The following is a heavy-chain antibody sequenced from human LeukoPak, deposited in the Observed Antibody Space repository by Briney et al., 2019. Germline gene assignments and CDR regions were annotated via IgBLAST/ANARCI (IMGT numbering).Heavy chain of an antibody. CDR2: ISAYNGNT. CDR1: GYTFTSYG. D-gene: IGHD4-23*01. CDR3: GRSWGHVYGGNLDY. Sequence: ASVKVSCKASGYTFTSYGISWVRQAPGQGREGMGWISAYNGNTNHAQKLKGRVTMTTDTSTSTAYMELRSLRSDDTAVYYCGRSWGHVYGGNLDYWGQGTLVTVSS. V-gene: IGHV1-18*01. J-gene: IGHJ4*02.